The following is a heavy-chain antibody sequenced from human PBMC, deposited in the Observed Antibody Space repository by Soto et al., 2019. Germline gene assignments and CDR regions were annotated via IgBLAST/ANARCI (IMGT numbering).Heavy chain of an antibody. CDR3: ANVPIWCGSSRCYTEGFDY. J-gene: IGHJ4*02. V-gene: IGHV3-23*01. Sequence: GSLRLSCAASGFTFSDYAMSWVRQAPGKGLEWASTVSATSNTHYADSVKGRFTISRGNSKNTLFLQMDGLRAEDTALYYCANVPIWCGSSRCYTEGFDYWGQGSLVTVSS. CDR2: VSATSNT. CDR1: GFTFSDYA. D-gene: IGHD2-2*01.